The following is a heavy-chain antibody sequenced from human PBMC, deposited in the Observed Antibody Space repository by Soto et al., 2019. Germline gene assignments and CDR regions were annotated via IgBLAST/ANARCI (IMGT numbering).Heavy chain of an antibody. D-gene: IGHD3-22*01. CDR3: ASSPEDYYDSSGYYWYFDL. J-gene: IGHJ2*01. Sequence: GGSLRLSCAASGFTFSSYSMNWVRQAPGKGLEWVSYISSSSSTIYYADSVKGRFTISRDNAKNSLYLQMNSLRDEDTAVYYCASSPEDYYDSSGYYWYFDLWGRGTLVTVSS. V-gene: IGHV3-48*02. CDR2: ISSSSSTI. CDR1: GFTFSSYS.